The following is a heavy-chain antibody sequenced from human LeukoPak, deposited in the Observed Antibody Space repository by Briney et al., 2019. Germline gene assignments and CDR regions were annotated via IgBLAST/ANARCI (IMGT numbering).Heavy chain of an antibody. CDR1: GFTYSGYT. Sequence: GGSLRLSCAASGFTYSGYTMNWVRQAPGKGLVWVSSISSSSSYIYYADSVKGRFTISRDNAKNSLYLQMNSLRAEDTAVYYCARDEDGGDFDYWGQGTLVTVSS. J-gene: IGHJ4*02. D-gene: IGHD4-23*01. V-gene: IGHV3-21*01. CDR3: ARDEDGGDFDY. CDR2: ISSSSSYI.